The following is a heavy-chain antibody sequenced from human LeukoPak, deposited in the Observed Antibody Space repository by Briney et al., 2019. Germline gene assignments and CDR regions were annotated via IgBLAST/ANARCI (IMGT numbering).Heavy chain of an antibody. CDR3: ARGRGYRDYDRPLDY. J-gene: IGHJ4*02. CDR1: GFTFSAYA. V-gene: IGHV3-53*01. Sequence: GGSLRLSCEASGFTFSAYAMTWVRQAPGKGLEWVSVITSGGNTYYADSVKGRFTTSRDNSKNTLYVQMNSLRAEDTAIYYCARGRGYRDYDRPLDYWGQGTLVTASS. CDR2: ITSGGNT. D-gene: IGHD5-12*01.